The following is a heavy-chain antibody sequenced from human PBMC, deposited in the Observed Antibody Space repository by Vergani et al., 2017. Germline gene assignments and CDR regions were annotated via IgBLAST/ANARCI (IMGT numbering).Heavy chain of an antibody. Sequence: QVQLVESGGGVVQPGRSLRLSCAASGFTFSSYAMHWVRQAPGKGLEWVAVISYDGSNKYYADSVKGRFTISRDNSKNTLYLQMNSLRAEDTAVYYCARVPGVKRYCGGDCHLFGDYWGQGTLVTVSS. CDR1: GFTFSSYA. CDR3: ARVPGVKRYCGGDCHLFGDY. J-gene: IGHJ4*02. D-gene: IGHD2-21*02. CDR2: ISYDGSNK. V-gene: IGHV3-30*01.